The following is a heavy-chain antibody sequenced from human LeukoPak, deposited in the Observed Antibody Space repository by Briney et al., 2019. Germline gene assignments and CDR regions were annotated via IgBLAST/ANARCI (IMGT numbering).Heavy chain of an antibody. D-gene: IGHD2-8*02. V-gene: IGHV3-23*01. J-gene: IGHJ4*02. Sequence: GGSLRLSCAASGFTFGNYAMAWVRQSPGKRLEWVSCITDIGKNTYHTDSVKGRFTISRDNSKNTLSLQMNSLRVEDTAVYYCAKATQRYCTGGTCYPLDYWGQGTLVTVSS. CDR1: GFTFGNYA. CDR2: ITDIGKNT. CDR3: AKATQRYCTGGTCYPLDY.